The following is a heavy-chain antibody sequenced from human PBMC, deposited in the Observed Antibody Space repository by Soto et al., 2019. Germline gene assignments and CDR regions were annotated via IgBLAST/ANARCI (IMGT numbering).Heavy chain of an antibody. D-gene: IGHD3-10*01. CDR2: FRAGGDDGTT. V-gene: IGHV3-23*01. Sequence: GGSLRLSCVASGFTFSSYSMSWVRQAPGKGLEWVSGFRAGGDDGTTYYADSVKGRFTISRDDSKNTLFLQMNSLRAEDTAIYYCAKKVNSGSGSQYFDYFGQGTLVTVSS. CDR1: GFTFSSYS. J-gene: IGHJ4*02. CDR3: AKKVNSGSGSQYFDY.